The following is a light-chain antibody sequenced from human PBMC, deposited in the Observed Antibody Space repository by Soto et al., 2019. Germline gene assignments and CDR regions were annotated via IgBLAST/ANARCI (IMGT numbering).Light chain of an antibody. J-gene: IGLJ6*01. Sequence: QSFLSPAASLSGSPGQSSPISCTVTSSEVGNYDLVSWYQQLPGKAPKLLIYEGTNRPSGISDRFSGSKSGNTASLTISGLQAEDEADYYCCSFAGSKTPYLFGSGTKVTVL. CDR2: EGT. CDR1: SSEVGNYDL. CDR3: CSFAGSKTPYL. V-gene: IGLV2-23*01.